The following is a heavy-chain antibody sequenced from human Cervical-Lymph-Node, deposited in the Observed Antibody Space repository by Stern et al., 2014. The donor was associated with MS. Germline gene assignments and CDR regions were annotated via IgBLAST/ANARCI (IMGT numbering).Heavy chain of an antibody. CDR2: ITWNSVIV. J-gene: IGHJ4*02. D-gene: IGHD3-3*01. Sequence: EVQLLESGGGLVQPGRSLRLSCAASGFTFDDYAMHWVRQASGMGLEWVSGITWNSVIVVYAYSVKGRFTISRDSAKNSLYLQMNSLRGDDTALYYCAKGSGGSGYYPVALDYWGQGTLVTVSS. CDR3: AKGSGGSGYYPVALDY. CDR1: GFTFDDYA. V-gene: IGHV3-9*01.